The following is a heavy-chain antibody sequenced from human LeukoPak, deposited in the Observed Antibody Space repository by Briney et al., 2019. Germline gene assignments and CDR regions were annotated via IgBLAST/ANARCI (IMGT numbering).Heavy chain of an antibody. CDR2: IWYDGSNK. CDR1: GFTFSSYG. Sequence: GRSLRLSCAASGFTFSSYGMHWVRQAPGKGLEWVAVIWYDGSNKYYADSVKGRFTISRDNSKNTLYLQMNSLRAEDTAVYYCARCPRDSSGQPLEYYFDYWGQGTLVTVSS. J-gene: IGHJ4*02. CDR3: ARCPRDSSGQPLEYYFDY. D-gene: IGHD6-19*01. V-gene: IGHV3-33*01.